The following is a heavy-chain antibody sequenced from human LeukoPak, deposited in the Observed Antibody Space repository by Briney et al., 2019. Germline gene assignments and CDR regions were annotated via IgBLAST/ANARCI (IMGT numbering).Heavy chain of an antibody. V-gene: IGHV4-39*01. CDR1: GGSISSSSYY. D-gene: IGHD6-19*01. J-gene: IGHJ3*02. Sequence: KPSETLSLTCTVSGGSISSSSYYWGWIRQPPGKGLEWIGSIYYSGSTYYNPSLKSRVTISVDTSKSQFSLKLSSVTAADTAVYYIAVAGAKGDAFNIWGQGTMVTVSS. CDR2: IYYSGST. CDR3: AVAGAKGDAFNI.